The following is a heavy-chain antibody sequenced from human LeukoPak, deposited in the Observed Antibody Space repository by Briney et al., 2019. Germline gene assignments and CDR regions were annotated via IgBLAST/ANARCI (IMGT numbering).Heavy chain of an antibody. CDR2: TYHGGTT. D-gene: IGHD2-21*02. Sequence: SETLSLTCTVSGYSISSGYLWGWIRQPPGKGLEWIGSTYHGGTTYSNPSLKSRVIISDDTSKNQFSLKLSSVTAADTAVYYCARGSGDWTYYFDYWGQGTLVTVSS. CDR3: ARGSGDWTYYFDY. CDR1: GYSISSGYL. J-gene: IGHJ4*02. V-gene: IGHV4-38-2*02.